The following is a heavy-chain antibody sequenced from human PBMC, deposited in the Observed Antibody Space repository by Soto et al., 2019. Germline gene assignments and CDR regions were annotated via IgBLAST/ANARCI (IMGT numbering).Heavy chain of an antibody. D-gene: IGHD6-19*01. CDR1: GFTFSSYW. Sequence: GGSLRLSCAASGFTFSSYWMSWVRQAPGKGLEWVANIKQDGSEKYYVDSVKGRFTISRDNAKNSLYLQMNSLRAEDTAVYYCARDHRIVVSQWLVLFDYWGQGTLVTVSS. J-gene: IGHJ4*02. CDR2: IKQDGSEK. CDR3: ARDHRIVVSQWLVLFDY. V-gene: IGHV3-7*05.